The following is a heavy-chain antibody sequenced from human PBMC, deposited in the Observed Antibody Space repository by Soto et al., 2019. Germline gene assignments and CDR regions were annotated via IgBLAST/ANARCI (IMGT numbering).Heavy chain of an antibody. CDR1: GGSISSGGYY. CDR3: AREGDDFWSGFVY. CDR2: IYYSGST. V-gene: IGHV4-31*03. Sequence: SETLSLTCTVSGGSISSGGYYWSWIRQHPGKGLEWIGYIYYSGSTYYNPSLKSRVTISVDTSKNQFSLKLSSVTAADTAVYYCAREGDDFWSGFVYWGQGTLVTVSS. J-gene: IGHJ4*02. D-gene: IGHD3-3*01.